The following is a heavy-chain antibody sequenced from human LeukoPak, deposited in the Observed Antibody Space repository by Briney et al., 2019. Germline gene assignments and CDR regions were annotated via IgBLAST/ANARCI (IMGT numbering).Heavy chain of an antibody. CDR1: GYTFTSYG. Sequence: ASVKVSCKASGYTFTSYGISWVRQAPGQGLEWMGWISAYNGNTNYAQKLQGRVTMTTDTSTSTAYMELRSLRSDDTAVYYCARDYAYHYDSSGYYVDYWGQGTLVTVYS. J-gene: IGHJ4*02. CDR3: ARDYAYHYDSSGYYVDY. V-gene: IGHV1-18*01. CDR2: ISAYNGNT. D-gene: IGHD3-22*01.